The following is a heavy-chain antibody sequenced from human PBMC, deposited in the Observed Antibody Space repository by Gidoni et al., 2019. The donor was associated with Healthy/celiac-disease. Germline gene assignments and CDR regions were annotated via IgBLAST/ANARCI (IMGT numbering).Heavy chain of an antibody. V-gene: IGHV1-18*04. CDR3: ARVLPPSYYDSSGYMDY. J-gene: IGHJ4*02. CDR2: VSAYNGNT. D-gene: IGHD3-22*01. CDR1: GYTFTSYG. Sequence: QVQLVQSGAEVKTPGASVKVSCKASGYTFTSYGISWVRQAPGQGLEWMGWVSAYNGNTNYAQKLQGRVTMTTDTSTSTAYMELRSLRSDDTAVYYCARVLPPSYYDSSGYMDYWGQGTLVTVSS.